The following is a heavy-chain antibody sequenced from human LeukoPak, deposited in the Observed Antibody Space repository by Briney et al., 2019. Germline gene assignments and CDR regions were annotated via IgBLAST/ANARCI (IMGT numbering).Heavy chain of an antibody. D-gene: IGHD1-26*01. V-gene: IGHV4-39*01. J-gene: IGHJ4*02. Sequence: SETLSLTCSVSGASISGGTYYWGWIRQPPGKGLEWIGSIYYAGSTYDNPSLKSRVTISVDTSKNQFSLKLSSVTAADTAVYYCARRGGSGRAFDYWGQGTLVTVSS. CDR3: ARRGGSGRAFDY. CDR2: IYYAGST. CDR1: GASISGGTYY.